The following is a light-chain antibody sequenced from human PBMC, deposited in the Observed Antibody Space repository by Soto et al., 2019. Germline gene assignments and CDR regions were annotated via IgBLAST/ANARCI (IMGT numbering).Light chain of an antibody. CDR2: DVT. CDR3: SSYTSTNTVV. J-gene: IGLJ2*01. V-gene: IGLV2-14*03. CDR1: TSDIGGYNF. Sequence: QSALTQPASVSGSPGQSITISCTGTTSDIGGYNFVSWYQQHPGKAPKLMFYDVTNRPSGVSDRFSGSKSGNTAFLTISGLQAEDEAVYYCSSYTSTNTVVFGGGTKLTVL.